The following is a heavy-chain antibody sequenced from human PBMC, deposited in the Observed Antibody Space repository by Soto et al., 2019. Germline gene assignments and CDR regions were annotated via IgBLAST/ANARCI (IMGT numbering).Heavy chain of an antibody. D-gene: IGHD2-8*01. CDR1: GYTFSSYS. V-gene: IGHV1-18*04. CDR2: ISTYSGNT. J-gene: IGHJ4*02. Sequence: QIQMVQSGAEVKQPGASVKISCKTSGYTFSSYSINWVRQAPGQGLEWMAWISTYSGNTHYAERVQGRVTVTLDKSARTAVMEMRGLASDDTAVYFCAIDNGFFDVWGQGTLVTVSS. CDR3: AIDNGFFDV.